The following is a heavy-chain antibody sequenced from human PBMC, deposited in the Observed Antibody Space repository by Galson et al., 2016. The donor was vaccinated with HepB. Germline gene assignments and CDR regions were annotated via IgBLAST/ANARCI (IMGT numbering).Heavy chain of an antibody. J-gene: IGHJ4*02. CDR3: ARGRGTFGY. Sequence: SVKVSCKASGYTFTSYDINWVRQATGQGLEWRGWLNSNSGNTVYAQKFQGRLTMTSNTSISTAYMELSSLTSENTAIYFCARGRGTFGYWGQGSLVTVSS. D-gene: IGHD3-10*01. CDR2: LNSNSGNT. CDR1: GYTFTSYD. V-gene: IGHV1-8*01.